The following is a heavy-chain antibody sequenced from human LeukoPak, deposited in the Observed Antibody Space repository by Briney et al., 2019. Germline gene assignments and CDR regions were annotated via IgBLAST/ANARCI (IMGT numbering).Heavy chain of an antibody. CDR1: GFTFSSHG. CDR3: ARSAVADVYYYYYGMDV. V-gene: IGHV3-30*03. D-gene: IGHD6-19*01. CDR2: ILYDGSNE. Sequence: GGSLRLSCAASGFTFSSHGMHWVRQAPGMGLEWVALILYDGSNEYYADSVQGRFTISRDNSKNTLYLQLDSLKTEDMAVYFCARSAVADVYYYYYGMDVWGQGTAVIVSS. J-gene: IGHJ6*02.